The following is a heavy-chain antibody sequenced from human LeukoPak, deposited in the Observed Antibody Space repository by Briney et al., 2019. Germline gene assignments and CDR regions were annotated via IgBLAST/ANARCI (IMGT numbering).Heavy chain of an antibody. CDR2: IYYSGTT. Sequence: SETLSLTCTVSGGSIPISTYYWGWVRQPPGKGLEWIGSIYYSGTTKYNPSLKSRVTISLDTSKNQFSLKLSSVTAADTAMYYCARASHWNQLHYFDYWGQGTLVTVSS. CDR3: ARASHWNQLHYFDY. D-gene: IGHD1-1*01. V-gene: IGHV4-39*07. CDR1: GGSIPISTYY. J-gene: IGHJ4*02.